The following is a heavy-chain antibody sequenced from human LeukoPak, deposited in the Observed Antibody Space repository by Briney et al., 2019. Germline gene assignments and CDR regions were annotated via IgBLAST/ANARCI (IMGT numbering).Heavy chain of an antibody. D-gene: IGHD2-2*01. V-gene: IGHV1-46*01. CDR2: INPNGGST. CDR3: ARVERGYQATDY. CDR1: GYIFTSNY. J-gene: IGHJ4*02. Sequence: ASVKVSCKASGYIFTSNYMHWVRQTPGQGLEWMGIINPNGGSTTSAQRFQGRVTMTRDTSTSTTYMELSSLRSDDTALYYCARVERGYQATDYWGQGTLVTVSS.